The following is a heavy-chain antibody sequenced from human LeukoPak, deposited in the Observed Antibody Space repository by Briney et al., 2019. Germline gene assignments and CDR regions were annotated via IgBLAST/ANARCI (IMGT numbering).Heavy chain of an antibody. CDR2: IRGGGGVT. Sequence: PGGSLRLSCAASGFTFDHYAMNWVRQAPGKGLEWVSYIRGGGGVTRSSDSVKDRFTIHRDNSKNTLYLQVNSLRAEYRAIYYCAKCSASYYNDAFDIWGRGTMVTVSS. CDR1: GFTFDHYA. D-gene: IGHD3-10*01. V-gene: IGHV3-23*01. CDR3: AKCSASYYNDAFDI. J-gene: IGHJ3*02.